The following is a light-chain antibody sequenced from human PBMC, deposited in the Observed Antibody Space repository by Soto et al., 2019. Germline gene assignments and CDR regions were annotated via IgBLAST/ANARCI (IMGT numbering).Light chain of an antibody. CDR3: CSYAGSSTHV. Sequence: QSALAQPASVSGSPGQSITISCTGTSSDVGNYNLVSWYQQHPGKAPKLMIYEGSKRPSGVSNRFSGSKSGNTASLTISILQAEDEADYYCCSYAGSSTHVFGTGTKVTVL. CDR2: EGS. CDR1: SSDVGNYNL. J-gene: IGLJ1*01. V-gene: IGLV2-23*01.